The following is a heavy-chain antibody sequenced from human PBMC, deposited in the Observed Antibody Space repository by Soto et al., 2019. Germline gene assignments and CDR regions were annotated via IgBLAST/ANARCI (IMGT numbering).Heavy chain of an antibody. CDR1: GFTFSSYG. J-gene: IGHJ4*02. Sequence: QVQLVESGGGVVQPGRSLRLSCAASGFTFSSYGMHWVRQAPGKGLEWVAIVSYDGGDEYYAGSVQGRFTISRDNSKNTLYLQMSSLRIEDTAVYYGAKNPESPAWGLETYLYHWGQGTLVTVSS. D-gene: IGHD1-26*01. CDR2: VSYDGGDE. CDR3: AKNPESPAWGLETYLYH. V-gene: IGHV3-30*18.